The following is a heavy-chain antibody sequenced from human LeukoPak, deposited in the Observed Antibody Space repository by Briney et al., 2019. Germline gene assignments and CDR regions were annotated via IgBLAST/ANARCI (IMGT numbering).Heavy chain of an antibody. J-gene: IGHJ4*02. V-gene: IGHV3-33*08. CDR2: IWYDGSNK. CDR1: GFTFSSYW. CDR3: ARDQRRYCSSTSCYVFDY. D-gene: IGHD2-2*01. Sequence: GGSLRLSCAASGFTFSSYWMHWVRQAPGKGLEWVAVIWYDGSNKYYADSVKGRFTISRDNSKNTLYLQMNSLRAEDTAVYYCARDQRRYCSSTSCYVFDYWGQGTLVTVSS.